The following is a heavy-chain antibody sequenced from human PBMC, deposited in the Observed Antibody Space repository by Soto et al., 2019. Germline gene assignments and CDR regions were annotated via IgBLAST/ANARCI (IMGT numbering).Heavy chain of an antibody. J-gene: IGHJ4*02. CDR2: ISGSGDRT. CDR3: AKDGAYSSSSLYYFDY. V-gene: IGHV3-23*01. D-gene: IGHD6-6*01. Sequence: EVQLLESGGGLVQPGGSLRLSCAASGFTFSTYVMNWVRQAPGKGLEWVSAISGSGDRTYYADSVRGRFTISKVSSENTLYLQMNSLRAEDTVVYYCAKDGAYSSSSLYYFDYWGQGTLVTVSS. CDR1: GFTFSTYV.